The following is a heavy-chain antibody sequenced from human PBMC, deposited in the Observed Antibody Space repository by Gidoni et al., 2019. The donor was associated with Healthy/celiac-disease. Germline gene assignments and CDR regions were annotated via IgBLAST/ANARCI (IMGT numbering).Heavy chain of an antibody. D-gene: IGHD2-15*01. CDR1: GGSISSSSYY. V-gene: IGHV4-39*01. Sequence: QLQLQESGPGLVKPSETLSLTCTVSGGSISSSSYYWGWIRQPPGKGLEWIGRIYYSGSTYYNPSLKSRVTISVDTSKNQFSLKLSSVTAADTAVYYCARGGYCSGGSCYSWFDPWGQGTLVTVSS. CDR2: IYYSGST. J-gene: IGHJ5*02. CDR3: ARGGYCSGGSCYSWFDP.